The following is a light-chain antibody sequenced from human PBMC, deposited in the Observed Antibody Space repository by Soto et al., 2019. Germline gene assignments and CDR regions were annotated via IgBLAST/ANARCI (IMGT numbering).Light chain of an antibody. J-gene: IGKJ1*01. V-gene: IGKV3-20*01. Sequence: EIMLTHSPGPLSLSPGERAPLSSRASQSVTSNYLAWYQQKPGQAPRLLIYAASRRAPGIPDRFSGSGSGTDFTLTISRLEPEDFAVYYCQQYGSSGTFGQGTKVDIK. CDR2: AAS. CDR3: QQYGSSGT. CDR1: QSVTSNY.